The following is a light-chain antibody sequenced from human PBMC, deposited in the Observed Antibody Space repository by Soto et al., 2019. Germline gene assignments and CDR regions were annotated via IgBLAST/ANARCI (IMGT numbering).Light chain of an antibody. CDR1: SSNIGADYD. CDR3: NSYASSRSAWV. V-gene: IGLV1-40*01. Sequence: QSVLTQPPSVSGAPGQRVTISCTESSSNIGADYDVHWYQQHPGKAPKLLIYGNSNRPSGVPDRFSGSKSGTSASLAITGLQAEDEADYYCNSYASSRSAWVFGGGTKLTVL. CDR2: GNS. J-gene: IGLJ2*01.